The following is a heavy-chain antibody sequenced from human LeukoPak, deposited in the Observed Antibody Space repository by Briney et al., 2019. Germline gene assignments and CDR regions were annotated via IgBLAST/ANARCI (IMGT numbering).Heavy chain of an antibody. CDR2: IFSGSWT. D-gene: IGHD6-13*01. CDR3: AIATAGTNYYFDY. V-gene: IGHV3-66*01. J-gene: IGHJ4*02. Sequence: GGSLRLSCAGSGFAVSSNYMSWVRQAPGKGLEWVSVIFSGSWTYYADCVKGRFTISRDDSKNTPYLQLNSLRAEDTAVYYCAIATAGTNYYFDYWGQGTLVTASS. CDR1: GFAVSSNY.